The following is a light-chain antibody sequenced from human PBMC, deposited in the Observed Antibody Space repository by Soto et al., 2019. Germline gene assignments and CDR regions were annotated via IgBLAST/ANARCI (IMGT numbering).Light chain of an antibody. V-gene: IGKV1-5*03. CDR2: KAS. CDR3: QQYSTYRYI. J-gene: IGKJ2*01. Sequence: DIQMAQSPSTLSASVGGRVTITCRASQSINRWLAWYQQKPGKAPKLLIYKASTLESGVPSRFSGVGLGTEFSLNITSLQPDDFATYYCQQYSTYRYIFGQGT. CDR1: QSINRW.